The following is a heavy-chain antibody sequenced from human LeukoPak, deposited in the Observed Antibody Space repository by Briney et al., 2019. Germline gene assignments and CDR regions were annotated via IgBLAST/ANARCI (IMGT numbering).Heavy chain of an antibody. J-gene: IGHJ5*02. Sequence: SQTLSLTCAISGDFVSSNIGTWHWIRQSPSRGLEWLGGTHYRSKWSTDYAGSLRGRITINPDTSKNQFSLQLISVTPEDTAVYFCARGAVGSMKTGFGPWGQGTLVTVSS. D-gene: IGHD1-26*01. V-gene: IGHV6-1*01. CDR1: GDFVSSNIGT. CDR3: ARGAVGSMKTGFGP. CDR2: THYRSKWST.